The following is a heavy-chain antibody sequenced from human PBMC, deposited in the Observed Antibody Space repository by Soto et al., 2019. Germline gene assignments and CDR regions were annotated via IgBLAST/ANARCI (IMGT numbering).Heavy chain of an antibody. CDR1: GHSIGRGGYY. V-gene: IGHV4-31*03. D-gene: IGHD1-1*01. Sequence: SETLSLTCTVPGHSIGRGGYYWTWIRQPPGKGLEWIAYIYTTGSTYYNPSLKSRVGISVDTSKNQFSLKLSSVTAADTAVVYCVRLSKQHSSNAVDIWGQGTMVP. CDR3: VRLSKQHSSNAVDI. J-gene: IGHJ3*02. CDR2: IYTTGST.